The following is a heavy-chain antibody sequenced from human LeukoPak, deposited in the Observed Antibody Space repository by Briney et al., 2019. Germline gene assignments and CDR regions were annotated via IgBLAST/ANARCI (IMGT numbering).Heavy chain of an antibody. Sequence: TGGSLRLSCAASGFTFSSYGTHWVRQAPGKGLEWVAFIRYDGSNKYYADSVKGRFTISRDNSKNTLYLRMNSLRAEDTAVYYCAKDQRVGLRLGELSIFPFDYWGQGTLVTVSS. CDR1: GFTFSSYG. J-gene: IGHJ4*02. D-gene: IGHD3-16*02. CDR2: IRYDGSNK. CDR3: AKDQRVGLRLGELSIFPFDY. V-gene: IGHV3-30*02.